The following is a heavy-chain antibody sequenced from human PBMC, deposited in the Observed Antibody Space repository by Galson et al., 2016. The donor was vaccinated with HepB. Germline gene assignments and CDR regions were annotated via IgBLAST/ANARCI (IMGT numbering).Heavy chain of an antibody. CDR1: GFTFSSYD. CDR3: GREILLVVGYYGMDV. V-gene: IGHV3-13*01. D-gene: IGHD5-18*01. Sequence: SLRLSCAASGFTFSSYDMHWVRQATGKGLEWVSGIDTAGGTSYLGSVKGRFTISRENAKNSLYLQMNSLRVGDTAVYYCGREILLVVGYYGMDVWGQGTNFTVSS. CDR2: IDTAGGT. J-gene: IGHJ6*02.